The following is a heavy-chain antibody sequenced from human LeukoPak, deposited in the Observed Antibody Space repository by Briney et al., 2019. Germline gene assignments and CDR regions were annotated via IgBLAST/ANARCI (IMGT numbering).Heavy chain of an antibody. CDR1: GFTFSSYA. V-gene: IGHV3-30*04. J-gene: IGHJ4*02. Sequence: GGSLRLSCAASGFTFSSYAMHWVRQAPGKGLEWVAVISYDGSNKYYADSVKGRFTISRDNSKNTLYLQMNSLRAEDTAVYYCARGFAYFDYWGQGTLVTVSS. D-gene: IGHD3-16*01. CDR3: ARGFAYFDY. CDR2: ISYDGSNK.